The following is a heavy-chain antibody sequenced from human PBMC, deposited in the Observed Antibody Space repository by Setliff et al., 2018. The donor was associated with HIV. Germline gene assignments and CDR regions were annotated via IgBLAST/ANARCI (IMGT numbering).Heavy chain of an antibody. CDR1: GIIFSNYG. CDR2: IWYDGSNK. J-gene: IGHJ4*02. D-gene: IGHD3-3*01. V-gene: IGHV3-33*06. CDR3: AKDLTIFGVVPDIALDY. Sequence: QPGGSLRLSCAASGIIFSNYGMHWVRQAPGKGLEWVAVIWYDGSNKYYADSVKGRFTISRDNSKNTLYLQMNSLRAEDTAVYYCAKDLTIFGVVPDIALDYWGQGTLVTVSS.